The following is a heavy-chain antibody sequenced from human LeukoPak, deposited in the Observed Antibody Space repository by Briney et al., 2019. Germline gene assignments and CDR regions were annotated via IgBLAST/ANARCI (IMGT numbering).Heavy chain of an antibody. CDR1: GFTFGNYW. Sequence: GGSLRLSCTVSGFTFGNYWMSWVRQAPGKGLEWVANIKQDESEKYYVDSVKGRFTISRDNTKNSLYLQMNSLRAEDTAIYYCAREGIVIAGTMDYWGQGTLVTVSS. V-gene: IGHV3-7*01. CDR3: AREGIVIAGTMDY. D-gene: IGHD6-19*01. J-gene: IGHJ4*02. CDR2: IKQDESEK.